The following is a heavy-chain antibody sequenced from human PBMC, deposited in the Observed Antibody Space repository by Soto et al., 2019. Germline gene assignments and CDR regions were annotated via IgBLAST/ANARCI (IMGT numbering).Heavy chain of an antibody. Sequence: PSETLSLTCAVYGGSFSGYYWSWIRQPPGKGLEWIGEINHSGSTNYNPSLKSRVTISVDTSKNQFSLKLSSVTAADTAVYYCARDRDLTGTSRDAFDIWGQGTMVTVSS. CDR2: INHSGST. J-gene: IGHJ3*02. D-gene: IGHD1-20*01. CDR1: GGSFSGYY. V-gene: IGHV4-34*01. CDR3: ARDRDLTGTSRDAFDI.